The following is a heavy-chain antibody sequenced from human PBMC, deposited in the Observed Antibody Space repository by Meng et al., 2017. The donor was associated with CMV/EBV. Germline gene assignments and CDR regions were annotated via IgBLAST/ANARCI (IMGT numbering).Heavy chain of an antibody. CDR3: ARVSYDFWSAVRGYYYYGMDV. CDR1: GFTFSNYA. V-gene: IGHV3-53*01. Sequence: GGSLRLSCAASGFTFSNYAIHWVRQAPGKGLEWVSVIYSGGSTYYADSVKGRFTISRDNSKNTLYLQMNSLRAEDTAVYYCARVSYDFWSAVRGYYYYGMDVWGQGTTVTVSS. J-gene: IGHJ6*02. CDR2: IYSGGST. D-gene: IGHD3-3*01.